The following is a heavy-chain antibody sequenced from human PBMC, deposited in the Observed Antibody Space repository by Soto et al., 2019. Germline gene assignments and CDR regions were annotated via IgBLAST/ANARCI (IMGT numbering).Heavy chain of an antibody. CDR3: ARKQAGTPGYFDY. CDR2: IYYSGST. J-gene: IGHJ4*02. V-gene: IGHV4-28*01. Sequence: PSETLSLTCAVSGYSISSSNWWGWIRQPPGKGLEWIGYIYYSGSTYYNPSLKSRVTMLVDTSKNQFSLKLSSVTAVDTAVYYGARKQAGTPGYFDYWGQGTLVTV. D-gene: IGHD1-7*01. CDR1: GYSISSSNW.